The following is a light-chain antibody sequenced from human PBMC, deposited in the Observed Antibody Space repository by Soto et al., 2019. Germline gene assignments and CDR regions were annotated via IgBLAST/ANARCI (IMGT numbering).Light chain of an antibody. V-gene: IGKV1-13*02. CDR2: GAS. Sequence: AIQLTQSPSSLSASVGASVALSWRASQGIGNALGWYQQKPGKPPKVLIYGASNLQSGVPPRFSGSGSGTEFTLTISSLQPDDFATYYCQQYNTYSRTFGQGTKVDIK. CDR3: QQYNTYSRT. J-gene: IGKJ1*01. CDR1: QGIGNA.